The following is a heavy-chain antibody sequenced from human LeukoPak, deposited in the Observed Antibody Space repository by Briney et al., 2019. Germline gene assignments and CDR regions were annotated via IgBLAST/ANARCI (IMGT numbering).Heavy chain of an antibody. D-gene: IGHD4-17*01. J-gene: IGHJ5*02. Sequence: ASVKVSCKASGYTFTGYYMHWVRQAPGQGLEWMGWINPNSGGTNYAQKFQGRVTMTRDTSINTAYMELSRLRSDDTAVYYCARANGDYDWFDPWGQGTLVTVSS. CDR2: INPNSGGT. CDR1: GYTFTGYY. V-gene: IGHV1-2*02. CDR3: ARANGDYDWFDP.